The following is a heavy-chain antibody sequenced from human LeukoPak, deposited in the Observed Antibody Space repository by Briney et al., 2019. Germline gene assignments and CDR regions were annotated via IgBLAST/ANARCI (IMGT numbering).Heavy chain of an antibody. CDR3: ARDGPRRGYFDWPTRRIHYGMDV. V-gene: IGHV3-23*01. CDR1: GFTFSSYA. D-gene: IGHD3-9*01. CDR2: ISGSGGST. J-gene: IGHJ6*04. Sequence: PGGSLRLSCAASGFTFSSYAMSWVRQAPGKGLEWVSAISGSGGSTYYADSVKGRFTISRDNSKNTLYLQMNSLRAEDTAVYYCARDGPRRGYFDWPTRRIHYGMDVWGKGTTVTVSS.